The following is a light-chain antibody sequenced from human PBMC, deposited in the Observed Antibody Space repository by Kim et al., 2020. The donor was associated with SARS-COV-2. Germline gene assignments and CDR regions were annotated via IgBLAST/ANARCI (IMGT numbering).Light chain of an antibody. CDR1: SSDVGGYKY. J-gene: IGLJ1*01. CDR2: DVS. CDR3: SSYTRSSTNYV. Sequence: QAHTISCTGTSSDVGGYKYVSWYQQHPGKAPKLMIYDVSNRPSGVSNRFSGSKSGNTASLTISGLQAEDEADYYCSSYTRSSTNYVFGTGTKVTVL. V-gene: IGLV2-14*03.